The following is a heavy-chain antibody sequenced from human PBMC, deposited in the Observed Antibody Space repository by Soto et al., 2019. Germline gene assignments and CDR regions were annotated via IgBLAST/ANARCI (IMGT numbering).Heavy chain of an antibody. V-gene: IGHV4-4*02. CDR3: ASSRNWNYAPYGMDV. J-gene: IGHJ6*02. D-gene: IGHD1-7*01. CDR1: GGSISSSNW. CDR2: IYHSGST. Sequence: QVQLQESGPGLVKPSGTLSLTCAVSGGSISSSNWWSWVRQPPGKGLEWIGEIYHSGSTNYNPSLTSRVTIAVDKSKNQFSLKLSSVTAADTAVYYCASSRNWNYAPYGMDVWGQGTTVTVSS.